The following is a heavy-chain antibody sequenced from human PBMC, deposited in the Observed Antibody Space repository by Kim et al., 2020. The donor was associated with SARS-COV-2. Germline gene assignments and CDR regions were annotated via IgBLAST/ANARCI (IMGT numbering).Heavy chain of an antibody. J-gene: IGHJ6*02. CDR3: TRGPAVAPVSNFHYDMGMDV. V-gene: IGHV7-4-1*04. CDR1: GYTFTYEA. D-gene: IGHD3-22*01. CDR2: INPDTGTP. Sequence: ASVKVSCKASGYTFTYEALNWVRQAPGRGLEWMGRINPDTGTPTYAQGFRGRFVFSLDTSASMAYLQINNLEADDTALYFCTRGPAVAPVSNFHYDMGMDVWGQGTSVTVSS.